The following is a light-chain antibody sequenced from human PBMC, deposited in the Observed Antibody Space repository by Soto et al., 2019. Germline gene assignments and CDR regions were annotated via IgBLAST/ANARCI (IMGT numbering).Light chain of an antibody. CDR2: DAS. CDR3: QQRSNWPQYT. J-gene: IGKJ2*01. CDR1: QNVSSY. Sequence: EIVLTQSPATLSLSPGERATLSCRASQNVSSYLAWYQQKPGQAPRLLIYDASNRATGIPARFSGSGSGTDFTLTISSLEPEDFAVYYCQQRSNWPQYTFGQGTKLEIK. V-gene: IGKV3-11*01.